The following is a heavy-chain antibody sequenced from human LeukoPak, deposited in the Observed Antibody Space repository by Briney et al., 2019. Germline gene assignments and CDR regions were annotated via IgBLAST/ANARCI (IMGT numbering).Heavy chain of an antibody. CDR1: GYSISSGYY. D-gene: IGHD3-22*01. V-gene: IGHV4-38-2*02. CDR2: IYHSGST. J-gene: IGHJ4*02. Sequence: PSETLSLTCTVSGYSISSGYYWGWIRQPPGKGLEWIGSIYHSGSTYYNPSLKSRVTISVDTSKNQFSLKLSSVTAADTAVYYCARVYEGATLVYDSSGYFDYWGQGTLVTVSS. CDR3: ARVYEGATLVYDSSGYFDY.